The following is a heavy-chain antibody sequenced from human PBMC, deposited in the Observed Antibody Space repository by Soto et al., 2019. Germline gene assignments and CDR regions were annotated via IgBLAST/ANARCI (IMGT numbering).Heavy chain of an antibody. CDR3: SKDLAYYGSGTYYALDV. Sequence: QVQLVESGGGVVQPGRSLRLSCAASGFTFSRYAMHWVRQAPGKGLERVAGISYDGSNKYYTDSVKGRFTISRDKSTNPLYLQVDSLRGDDTAMYYCSKDLAYYGSGTYYALDVWGQGTTVTVSS. V-gene: IGHV3-30*18. D-gene: IGHD3-10*01. J-gene: IGHJ6*02. CDR2: ISYDGSNK. CDR1: GFTFSRYA.